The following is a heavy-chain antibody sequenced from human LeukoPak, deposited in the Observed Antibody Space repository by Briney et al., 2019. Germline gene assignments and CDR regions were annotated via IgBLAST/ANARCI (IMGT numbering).Heavy chain of an antibody. J-gene: IGHJ5*02. CDR2: IYYSGST. V-gene: IGHV4-39*01. D-gene: IGHD3-3*01. Sequence: SETPSLTCTVSGGSISSSSYYWGWIRQPPGKGLEWIGSIYYSGSTYYNPSLKSRVTISVDTSKNQFSLKLSSVTAADTAVYYCARHVDWSGYYTLSGWFDPWGQGTLVTVSS. CDR3: ARHVDWSGYYTLSGWFDP. CDR1: GGSISSSSYY.